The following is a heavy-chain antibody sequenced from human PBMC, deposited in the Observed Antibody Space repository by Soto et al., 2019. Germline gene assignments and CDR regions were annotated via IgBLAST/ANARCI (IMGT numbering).Heavy chain of an antibody. D-gene: IGHD3-9*01. CDR2: INHSGST. V-gene: IGHV4-34*01. CDR1: GGSFSGYY. Sequence: QVQLQQWGAGLLKPSETLSLTCAVYGGSFSGYYWSWIRQPPGKGLEWIGEINHSGSTNYNPSFKSRVTISVDTSKNQFSLKLSSVTAADTAVYYCARGPRGDYDILTGYYKTPYFDYWGQGNLVTVSS. CDR3: ARGPRGDYDILTGYYKTPYFDY. J-gene: IGHJ4*02.